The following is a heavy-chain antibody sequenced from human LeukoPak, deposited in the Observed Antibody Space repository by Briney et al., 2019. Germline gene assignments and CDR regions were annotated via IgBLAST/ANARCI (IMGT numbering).Heavy chain of an antibody. CDR1: GFTFDDYA. CDR2: ISWNSGSI. J-gene: IGHJ3*02. CDR3: ARDPGVYYDSSGGFDI. V-gene: IGHV3-9*01. Sequence: QPGGSLRLSCAASGFTFDDYAMHWVRQAPGKGLEWVSGISWNSGSIGYADSVKGRFAISRDNSKNTLYLQMNSLRAEDTAVYYCARDPGVYYDSSGGFDIWGQGTMVTVPS. D-gene: IGHD3-22*01.